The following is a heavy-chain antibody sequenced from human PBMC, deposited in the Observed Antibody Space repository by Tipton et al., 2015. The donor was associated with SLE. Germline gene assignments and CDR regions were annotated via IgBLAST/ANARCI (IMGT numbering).Heavy chain of an antibody. CDR1: DGSLSSYY. CDR2: IYTCGST. CDR3: ARDRRLIAAPSFWWYFEL. V-gene: IGHV4-4*08. D-gene: IGHD6-13*01. Sequence: TLSLTCTVSDGSLSSYYWSWNRPPPGKGLVCLGYIYTCGSTNYNPPLKSRVTISVDTSKNQFSLKLSSVTAADTAVYYCARDRRLIAAPSFWWYFELWGRGTLVTVSS. J-gene: IGHJ2*01.